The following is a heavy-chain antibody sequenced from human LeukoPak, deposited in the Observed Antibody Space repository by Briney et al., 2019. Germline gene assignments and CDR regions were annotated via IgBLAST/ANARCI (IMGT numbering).Heavy chain of an antibody. CDR3: ATDMVGYCGGVTCYPEAY. Sequence: ASVKVSCKVSGYSLNELSMHWVRQAPGKGLEWMGGFDPEAGKTVYAEKLDGRLTVTDDTTTDTAYMQLSSLRLEDTAVYYCATDMVGYCGGVTCYPEAYWGQGSLVTVSS. D-gene: IGHD2-21*01. V-gene: IGHV1-24*01. J-gene: IGHJ4*02. CDR2: FDPEAGKT. CDR1: GYSLNELS.